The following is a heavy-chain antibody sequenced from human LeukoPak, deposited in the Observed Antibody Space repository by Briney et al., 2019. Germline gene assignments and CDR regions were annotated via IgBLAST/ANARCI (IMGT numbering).Heavy chain of an antibody. J-gene: IGHJ4*02. D-gene: IGHD6-6*01. CDR1: GFTFSNSA. Sequence: GGSLRLSCAASGFTFSNSAMSWVRQAPGKGLEWVSTLSGSGITTYYADSVKGRFTISRDNSKNTLYLQMNSLRAEDTAVYYCARRPGPIAARWRYFDCWGQGTLVTVSS. CDR2: LSGSGITT. CDR3: ARRPGPIAARWRYFDC. V-gene: IGHV3-23*01.